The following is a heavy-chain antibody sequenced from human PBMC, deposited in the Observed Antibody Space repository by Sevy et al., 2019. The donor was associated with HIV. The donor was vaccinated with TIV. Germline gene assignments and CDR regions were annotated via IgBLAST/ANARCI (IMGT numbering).Heavy chain of an antibody. CDR3: ARDAAEGPYGDTFFSNWFDA. CDR2: ISYDGNNK. Sequence: GGSLRLSCAASEFTFSNYPMYWVRQAPGKGLEWVATISYDGNNKYYADSVQGRFTISRDNSKNTLYLQMNTVRADDTALYYCARDAAEGPYGDTFFSNWFDAWGQGTLVTVSS. J-gene: IGHJ5*02. CDR1: EFTFSNYP. D-gene: IGHD3-10*01. V-gene: IGHV3-30*04.